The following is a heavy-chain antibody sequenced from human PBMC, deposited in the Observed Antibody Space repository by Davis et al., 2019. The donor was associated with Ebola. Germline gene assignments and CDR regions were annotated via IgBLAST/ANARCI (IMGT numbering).Heavy chain of an antibody. D-gene: IGHD5-24*01. Sequence: GESLKISCAGSGFTFSTYAMTWVRQAPGRGLEWVANIKQDGSEKYYVDSVKGRFTISRDNTKNSLYLQMNNLRAEDTALYYCAKGHTILSPLGGQGTLVSVSS. J-gene: IGHJ4*02. V-gene: IGHV3-7*01. CDR3: AKGHTILSPL. CDR2: IKQDGSEK. CDR1: GFTFSTYA.